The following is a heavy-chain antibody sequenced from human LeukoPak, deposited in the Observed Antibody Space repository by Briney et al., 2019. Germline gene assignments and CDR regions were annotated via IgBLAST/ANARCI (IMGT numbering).Heavy chain of an antibody. V-gene: IGHV3-20*04. CDR2: INWNGGST. J-gene: IGHJ4*02. D-gene: IGHD2-2*01. Sequence: TGGSVRLSCAASGFTFDDYGMSWVRQAPGKGLEWVSGINWNGGSTGYADSVKGRFTISRDNAKNSLYLQMNSLRAEDTALYYCARGLGYCSSTSCLDQLDYWGQGTLVTVSS. CDR3: ARGLGYCSSTSCLDQLDY. CDR1: GFTFDDYG.